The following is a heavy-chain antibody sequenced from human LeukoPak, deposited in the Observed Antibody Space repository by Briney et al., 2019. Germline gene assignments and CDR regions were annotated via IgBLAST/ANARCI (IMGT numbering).Heavy chain of an antibody. J-gene: IGHJ4*02. CDR3: ARDDYYDSARRDY. Sequence: ASVKVSCKAFGGTFSSYAISWVRQAPGQGLEWMGRIIPILGIANYAQKFQGRVTITADKSTSTAYMELSSLRSEDTAVYYCARDDYYDSARRDYWGQGTLVTVSS. V-gene: IGHV1-69*04. CDR2: IIPILGIA. CDR1: GGTFSSYA. D-gene: IGHD4-17*01.